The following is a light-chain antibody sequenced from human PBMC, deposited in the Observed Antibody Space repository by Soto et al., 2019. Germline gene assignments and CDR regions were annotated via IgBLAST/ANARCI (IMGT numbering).Light chain of an antibody. CDR2: GPS. CDR3: QEYNSAPWT. CDR1: QGISNY. J-gene: IGKJ1*01. Sequence: DIQMTQSPSSLSASVGDRVTITCRASQGISNYLAWYQQQPGKVPKLLIYGPSTLQSGVPSRFSGSGSGTDFTLTISSLQPEDVATYYFQEYNSAPWTFGQGTKVEIK. V-gene: IGKV1-27*01.